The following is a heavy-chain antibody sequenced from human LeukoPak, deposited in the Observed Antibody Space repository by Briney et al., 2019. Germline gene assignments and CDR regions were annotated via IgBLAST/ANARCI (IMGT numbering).Heavy chain of an antibody. D-gene: IGHD2-21*01. CDR1: GGSISSYY. V-gene: IGHV4-59*08. Sequence: SETLSLTCTVSGGSISSYYWSWIRQPPGKGLEWIGYIYYSGSTNYNPSLKSRVTISVDTSKNQFSLKLSSVTAADTAVYYCASNSRSDWFAPWGREPWSPSPQ. CDR3: ASNSRSDWFAP. J-gene: IGHJ5*02. CDR2: IYYSGST.